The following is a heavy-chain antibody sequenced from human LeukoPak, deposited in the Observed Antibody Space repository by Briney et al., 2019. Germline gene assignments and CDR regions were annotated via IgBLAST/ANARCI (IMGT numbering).Heavy chain of an antibody. J-gene: IGHJ4*02. CDR1: GFTFSSYA. CDR2: ISSSGSTI. V-gene: IGHV3-48*03. CDR3: ASFPIERRGY. Sequence: PGGSLRLSCAASGFTFSSYAMNWVRQAPGKGLEWVSYISSSGSTIYYADSVKGRFTISRDNAKNSLYLQMNSLRAEDTAVYYCASFPIERRGYWGQGTLVTVSS.